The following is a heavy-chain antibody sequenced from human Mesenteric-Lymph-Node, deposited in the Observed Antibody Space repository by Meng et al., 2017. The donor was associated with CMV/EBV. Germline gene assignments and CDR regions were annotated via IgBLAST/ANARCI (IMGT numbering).Heavy chain of an antibody. CDR1: GFTFTDYA. J-gene: IGHJ4*02. CDR3: ARGQGVGTMRRYDF. CDR2: VQGNNGVT. V-gene: IGHV1-2*02. D-gene: IGHD1-26*01. Sequence: KASGFTFTDYAMHWVRQAPGQGLEWMGRVQGNNGVTKYAQKFQSRVTMTRDTSISTAYMELSSLTSDDTAVYYCARGQGVGTMRRYDFWGQGTLVTVSS.